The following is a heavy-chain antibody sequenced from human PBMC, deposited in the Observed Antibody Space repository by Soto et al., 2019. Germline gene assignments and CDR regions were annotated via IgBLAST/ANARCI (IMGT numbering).Heavy chain of an antibody. Sequence: RHSCRAGEFTRSRYSMNCVRKAPGKGLEWVSSISSSSSYIYYADSVKGRFTISRDNAKNSLYLQMNSLRAEDTAVYYCARAQYYYDSRCYYQPWGQGTLVTVSS. CDR3: ARAQYYYDSRCYYQP. J-gene: IGHJ4*02. CDR1: EFTRSRYS. D-gene: IGHD3-22*01. V-gene: IGHV3-21*01. CDR2: ISSSSSYI.